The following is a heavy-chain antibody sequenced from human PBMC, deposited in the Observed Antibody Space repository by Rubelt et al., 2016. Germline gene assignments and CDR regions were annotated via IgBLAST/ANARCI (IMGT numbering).Heavy chain of an antibody. V-gene: IGHV1-69*06. CDR2: IIPIFGTA. CDR3: ASPPYDILTGYDYYYGMDV. J-gene: IGHJ6*02. CDR1: GGTFSSYA. D-gene: IGHD3-9*01. Sequence: QVQLVQSGAEAKKPGSSVKVSCKASGGTFSSYAISWVRQAPGQGLEWMGGIIPIFGTANYAQKFQGRFTITADKSTCTDYRELRRLRSEDTAVYYCASPPYDILTGYDYYYGMDVWGQGTTVTVSS.